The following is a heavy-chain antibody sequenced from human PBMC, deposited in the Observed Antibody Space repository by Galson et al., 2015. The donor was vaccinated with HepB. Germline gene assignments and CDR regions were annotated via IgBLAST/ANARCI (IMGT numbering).Heavy chain of an antibody. J-gene: IGHJ5*02. CDR2: MNPNSGNT. CDR3: ARGRLSYCTGASCYWSWFDP. Sequence: SVKVSCKASGYTFTSFDINWVRQAPGQGLEWMGWMNPNSGNTDYAQKFRGRVTMTRDTATRTAYMELSSLRSEDTAVYYCARGRLSYCTGASCYWSWFDPWGQGTLITVSS. D-gene: IGHD2-2*01. CDR1: GYTFTSFD. V-gene: IGHV1-8*01.